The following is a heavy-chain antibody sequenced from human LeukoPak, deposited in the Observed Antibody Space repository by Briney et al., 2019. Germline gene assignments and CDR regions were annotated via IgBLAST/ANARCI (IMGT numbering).Heavy chain of an antibody. J-gene: IGHJ6*03. CDR1: GYTFTSYG. CDR2: ISAYNGNT. Sequence: ASVTVSCKASGYTFTSYGISWVRQAPGQGLEWMGWISAYNGNTNYAQKLQGRVTITTDTSTSTAYMELRSLRSDDTAVYYCARQITMVRGSYYYYYMDVWGKGTTVTVSS. D-gene: IGHD3-10*01. V-gene: IGHV1-18*01. CDR3: ARQITMVRGSYYYYYMDV.